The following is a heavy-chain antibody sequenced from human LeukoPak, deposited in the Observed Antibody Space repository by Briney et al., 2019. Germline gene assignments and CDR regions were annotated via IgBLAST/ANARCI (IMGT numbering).Heavy chain of an antibody. J-gene: IGHJ4*02. D-gene: IGHD3-22*01. Sequence: SETLSLTCSVSGYSLSRGYYWAWIRQPPGRGLEWIGTVYHIGNTYYNPSLESRASMSVDTSTNEFSLTLKSVTAADTAVYYCARAGWIITSALDYWGQGALVTVSS. CDR3: ARAGWIITSALDY. V-gene: IGHV4-38-2*02. CDR2: VYHIGNT. CDR1: GYSLSRGYY.